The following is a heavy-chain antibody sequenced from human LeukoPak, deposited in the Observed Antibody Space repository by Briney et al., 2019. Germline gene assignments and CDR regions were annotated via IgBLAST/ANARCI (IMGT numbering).Heavy chain of an antibody. CDR3: ARDFDYAANDY. CDR2: IWYDGSNK. CDR1: GFTFSTYA. J-gene: IGHJ4*02. Sequence: PGGSLRLSCAVSGFTFSTYAMHWVRQAPGKGLEWVAVIWYDGSNKYYADSVKGRFTISRDNSKNTLYLQMNSLRAEDTAVYYCARDFDYAANDYWGQGTLVTVSS. D-gene: IGHD4-17*01. V-gene: IGHV3-33*08.